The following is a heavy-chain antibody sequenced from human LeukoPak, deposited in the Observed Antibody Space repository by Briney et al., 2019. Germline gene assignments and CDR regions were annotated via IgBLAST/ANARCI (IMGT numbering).Heavy chain of an antibody. J-gene: IGHJ1*01. CDR1: GYRFTAYP. CDR3: ARGMDAEAFQN. CDR2: MNPHSGET. Sequence: ASVKVSCKTSGYRFTAYPLHWVRQAPGQGLEWLGWMNPHSGETSNARKFQGRVTMTRDTSISVAYMELSSLRSDDTAVYYCARGMDAEAFQNWGQGTLVTVSS. D-gene: IGHD2-2*03. V-gene: IGHV1-2*02.